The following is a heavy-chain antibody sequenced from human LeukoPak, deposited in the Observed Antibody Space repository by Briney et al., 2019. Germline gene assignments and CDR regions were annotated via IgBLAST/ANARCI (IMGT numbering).Heavy chain of an antibody. V-gene: IGHV3-43*02. J-gene: IGHJ4*02. D-gene: IGHD3-22*01. CDR3: AKVGYDSSGYLTLQLFFHY. Sequence: PGGSLRLSCAASGFTFDDYAMHWVRQAPGKGLEWVSLISGDGGSTYYADSVKGRFTISRDNSKNSLYLQMNSLRTEDTALYYCAKVGYDSSGYLTLQLFFHYWGQGTLVTVSS. CDR1: GFTFDDYA. CDR2: ISGDGGST.